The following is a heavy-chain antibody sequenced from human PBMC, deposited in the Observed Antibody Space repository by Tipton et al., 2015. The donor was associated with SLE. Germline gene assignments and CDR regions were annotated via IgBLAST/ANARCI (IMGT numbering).Heavy chain of an antibody. J-gene: IGHJ4*02. D-gene: IGHD3-10*01. V-gene: IGHV4-39*07. CDR1: GGSISSSSHY. CDR3: ARAEYSFDY. CDR2: IYYSGST. Sequence: TLSLTCTVSGGSISSSSHYWGWIRQPPGKGLEWIGSIYYSGSTYYNPSLKSRVTISVDTSKNQFSLKLSSVTAADTAVYYCARAEYSFDYWGQGALVTVSS.